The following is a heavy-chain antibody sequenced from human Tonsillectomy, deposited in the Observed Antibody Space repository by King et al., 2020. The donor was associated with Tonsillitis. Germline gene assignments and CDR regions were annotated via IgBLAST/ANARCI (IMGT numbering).Heavy chain of an antibody. CDR1: EFTFSSYA. CDR2: ISYDGSTK. V-gene: IGHV3-30-3*01. Sequence: VQLVESGGGVVQPGRSLRLSCAASEFTFSSYAMHWVRQAPGKGLEWVAIISYDGSTKYYADSVKGRFTVSRDNSKNTLYLQMNSLTTEDTAVYFCARDEWELRGGKRFDSWGQGTLVTVSS. CDR3: ARDEWELRGGKRFDS. J-gene: IGHJ4*02. D-gene: IGHD1-26*01.